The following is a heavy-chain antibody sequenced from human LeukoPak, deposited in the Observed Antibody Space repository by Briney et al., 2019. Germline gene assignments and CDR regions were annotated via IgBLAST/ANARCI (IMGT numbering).Heavy chain of an antibody. CDR3: ARESGCSGGSCYGRGFDY. D-gene: IGHD2-15*01. V-gene: IGHV4-61*01. CDR2: IYYSGST. J-gene: IGHJ4*02. Sequence: PSEILSLTCTVSGGSVTSGSYYWSWIRQPPGKGLKWIGYIYYSGSTNYNPSLKSRVTISVDTSKNQFSLKLSSVTAADTAVYYCARESGCSGGSCYGRGFDYWGQGTLVTVSS. CDR1: GGSVTSGSYY.